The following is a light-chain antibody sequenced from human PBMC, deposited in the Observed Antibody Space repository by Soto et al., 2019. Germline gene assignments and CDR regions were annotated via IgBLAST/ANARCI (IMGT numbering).Light chain of an antibody. CDR2: EVS. V-gene: IGLV2-8*01. CDR3: SSYAGIHIV. Sequence: LTQPPSASGSPGQSVAISYTGTSSDVGGYNYVSWYQQHPGKAPKLMIYEVSKRPSGVPDRFSGSKSGNTASLTVSGLQAENEADYYCSSYAGIHIVFGTGTKVTVL. J-gene: IGLJ1*01. CDR1: SSDVGGYNY.